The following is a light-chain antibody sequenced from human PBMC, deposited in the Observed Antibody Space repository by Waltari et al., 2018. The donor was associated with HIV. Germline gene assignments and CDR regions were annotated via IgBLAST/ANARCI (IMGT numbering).Light chain of an antibody. CDR2: DVN. CDR3: CSYAGSFWV. CDR1: SSDVGFYNY. J-gene: IGLJ3*02. V-gene: IGLV2-11*01. Sequence: QSALTQPRSVSGSPGQSVTISCTGASSDVGFYNYVSWYQQHPGKAPKLMIYDVNKRPSGVPYRFSGSKSGNTASLTISGLQAEDEADYYCCSYAGSFWVFGGGTKLTVL.